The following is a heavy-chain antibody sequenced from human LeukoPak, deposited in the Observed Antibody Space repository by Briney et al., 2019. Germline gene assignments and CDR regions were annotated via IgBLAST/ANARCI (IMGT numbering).Heavy chain of an antibody. CDR3: AGGYGEYYYGMDV. D-gene: IGHD4-17*01. CDR1: GFTFNSYG. J-gene: IGHJ6*02. CDR2: IWYDGSNE. Sequence: PGGSLRLSCAASGFTFNSYGMHWVRQAPGKGLEWVAVIWYDGSNEYYADSVKGRFTISRDNSKNTLYLQMNSLRAEDTAVYYCAGGYGEYYYGMDVWGQGTTVTVSS. V-gene: IGHV3-33*01.